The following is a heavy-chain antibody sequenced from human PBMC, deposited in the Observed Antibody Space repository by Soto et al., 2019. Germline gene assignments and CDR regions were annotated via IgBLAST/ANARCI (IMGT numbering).Heavy chain of an antibody. Sequence: APMKVSCKASGYTFTSYAIHWVRQAPGQGLEWMGWINAYNGNTNYAQKLQGRVTMTTDTSTSTAYMELRSLRSDDTAVYYCARDLRLSTTVTTDYWGQGTLVTVSS. CDR3: ARDLRLSTTVTTDY. V-gene: IGHV1-18*01. CDR2: INAYNGNT. J-gene: IGHJ4*02. CDR1: GYTFTSYA. D-gene: IGHD4-17*01.